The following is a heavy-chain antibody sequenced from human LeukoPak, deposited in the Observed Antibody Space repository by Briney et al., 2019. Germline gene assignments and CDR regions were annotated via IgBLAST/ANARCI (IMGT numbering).Heavy chain of an antibody. CDR1: GYTFTGYY. V-gene: IGHV1-2*02. Sequence: ASVKVSCKASGYTFTGYYMHWVRQAPGQGLEWMGWINPNSGGTNYAQKLQGRVTMTTDTSTSTAYMELRSLRSDDTAVYYCARAVAAAGFYFDYWGQGTLVTVSS. CDR2: INPNSGGT. CDR3: ARAVAAAGFYFDY. J-gene: IGHJ4*02. D-gene: IGHD6-13*01.